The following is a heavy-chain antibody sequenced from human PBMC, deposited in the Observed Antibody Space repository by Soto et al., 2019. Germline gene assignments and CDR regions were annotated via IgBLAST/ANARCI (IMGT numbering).Heavy chain of an antibody. V-gene: IGHV3-23*01. CDR2: ISGSGGST. Sequence: GGSLRLSCAASGFTFSSYAMSWVRQAPGKGLEWVSAISGSGGSTYYADSVKGRFTISGDNSKNTLYLQMNSLRAEDTAVYYCAKALGYTSSYGMDVWGQGTTVTVSS. CDR3: AKALGYTSSYGMDV. D-gene: IGHD6-13*01. CDR1: GFTFSSYA. J-gene: IGHJ6*02.